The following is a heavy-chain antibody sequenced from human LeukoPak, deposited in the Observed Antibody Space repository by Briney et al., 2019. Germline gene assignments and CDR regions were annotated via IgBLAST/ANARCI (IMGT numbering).Heavy chain of an antibody. CDR2: IYHSGST. CDR3: ARTTEGGYTYDYFYYYYMDV. Sequence: PSETLSLTCTVSGYSISSGYYWAWIRQPPGKGLEWIGSIYHSGSTYYNPSLKSRVTISVDTSKNQFSLKLSSVTAADTAVYFCARTTEGGYTYDYFYYYYMDVWGKGTTVTISS. J-gene: IGHJ6*03. D-gene: IGHD5-18*01. V-gene: IGHV4-38-2*02. CDR1: GYSISSGYY.